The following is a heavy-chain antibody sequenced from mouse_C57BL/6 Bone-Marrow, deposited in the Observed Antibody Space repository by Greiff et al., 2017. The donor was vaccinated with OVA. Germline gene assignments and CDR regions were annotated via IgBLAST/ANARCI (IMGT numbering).Heavy chain of an antibody. J-gene: IGHJ2*01. V-gene: IGHV1-59*01. CDR2: IDPSDSYT. CDR1: GYTFTSYW. D-gene: IGHD2-5*01. Sequence: QVQLQQPGAELVRPGTSVKLSCKASGYTFTSYWMHWVKQRPGQGLEWIGVIDPSDSYTNYNQKFKGKATLTVDTSSSTAYMQLSSLTSEDSAVYYCARRPHSNYFDYWGQGTTLTVSS. CDR3: ARRPHSNYFDY.